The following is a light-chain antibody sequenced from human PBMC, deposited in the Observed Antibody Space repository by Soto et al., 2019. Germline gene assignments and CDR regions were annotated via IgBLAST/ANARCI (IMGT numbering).Light chain of an antibody. CDR3: QQRSYWPLT. V-gene: IGKV3-11*01. J-gene: IGKJ5*01. CDR1: QSVSSS. Sequence: EIVLTQSPATLSLSPGERATLSCRASQSVSSSLAWYQQKPGQAPRLLIYDASNSAAGIPARFSGSGSGTDFTLTISSLEPEDCAVYYCQQRSYWPLTFGQGTRLEIK. CDR2: DAS.